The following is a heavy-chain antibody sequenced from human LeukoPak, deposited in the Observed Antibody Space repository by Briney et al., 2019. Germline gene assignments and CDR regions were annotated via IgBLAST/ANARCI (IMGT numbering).Heavy chain of an antibody. J-gene: IGHJ3*02. CDR1: GFTFSSYA. D-gene: IGHD3-22*01. CDR3: ARIVVRRATLLDAFDI. V-gene: IGHV3-23*01. Sequence: PGGSLRLSCADSGFTFSSYAMSWVRQAPGKGLEWVSAISGSGGSTYYADSVKGRFTISRDNSKTTLYLQMNSLRAEDTAVYYCARIVVRRATLLDAFDIWGRGTMVTVSS. CDR2: ISGSGGST.